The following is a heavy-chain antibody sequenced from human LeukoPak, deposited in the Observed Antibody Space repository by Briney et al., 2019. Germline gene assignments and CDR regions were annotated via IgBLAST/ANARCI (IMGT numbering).Heavy chain of an antibody. CDR1: GFTFSSYS. D-gene: IGHD3-3*02. CDR3: ARGSRTIFGVVLDAFDI. V-gene: IGHV4-59*10. Sequence: PGGSLRLSCAASGFTFSSYSMNLVRQAPGKGLEWIGRIYNSGSTNYTPSLKSRVTMSVDTSKNQFSLKLSSVTAADTAVYYCARGSRTIFGVVLDAFDIWGQGTMVTVSS. J-gene: IGHJ3*02. CDR2: IYNSGST.